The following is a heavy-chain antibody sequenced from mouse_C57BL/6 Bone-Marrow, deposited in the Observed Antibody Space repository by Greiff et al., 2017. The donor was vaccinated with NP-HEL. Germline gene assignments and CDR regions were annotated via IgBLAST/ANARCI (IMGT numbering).Heavy chain of an antibody. V-gene: IGHV1-26*01. Sequence: EVQLQQSGPELVKPGASVKISCKASGYTFTDYYMNWVKQSHGKSLEWIGDINPNNGGTSYNQKFKGKATLTVDKSSSTAYMELRSLTSEDSAVYYCARWVIYYGNYDAMDYWGQGTSVTVSS. D-gene: IGHD2-1*01. J-gene: IGHJ4*01. CDR3: ARWVIYYGNYDAMDY. CDR2: INPNNGGT. CDR1: GYTFTDYY.